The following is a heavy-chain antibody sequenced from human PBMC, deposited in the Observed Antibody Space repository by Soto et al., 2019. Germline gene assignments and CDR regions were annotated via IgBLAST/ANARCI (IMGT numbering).Heavy chain of an antibody. CDR2: TYYRSKWYY. J-gene: IGHJ4*01. CDR3: ARGEQYSGRIFDY. D-gene: IGHD1-26*01. V-gene: IGHV6-1*01. Sequence: PSQTLSLTCAITGDSVSSNSAGWSWVRQSPSRGLEWLGRTYYRSKWYYEYAVSVRGRITINPDASKNQYSLQLNSVTPEDTAVYFCARGEQYSGRIFDYWGQGTLVTVSS. CDR1: GDSVSSNSAG.